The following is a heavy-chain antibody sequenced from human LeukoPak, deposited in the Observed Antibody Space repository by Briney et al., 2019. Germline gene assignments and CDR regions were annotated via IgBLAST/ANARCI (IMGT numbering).Heavy chain of an antibody. D-gene: IGHD6-25*01. V-gene: IGHV3-66*01. CDR3: ARFAAGGSYYYYMDV. CDR1: GFTVSSNY. J-gene: IGHJ6*03. CDR2: IYSGGST. Sequence: GGSLRLSCAASGFTVSSNYMSWVRQAPGKGLEWVSVIYSGGSTYYADSVKGRFTISRDNSKNTLYLQMNSLRAEDTAVYYCARFAAGGSYYYYMDVWGKGITVTVSS.